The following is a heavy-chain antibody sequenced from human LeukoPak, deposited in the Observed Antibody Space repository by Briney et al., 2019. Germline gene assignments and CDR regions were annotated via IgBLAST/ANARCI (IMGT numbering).Heavy chain of an antibody. D-gene: IGHD6-19*01. CDR2: ISSSTSYT. J-gene: IGHJ4*02. CDR1: GFTFSSAW. CDR3: AKISGSGWYFDY. V-gene: IGHV3-11*06. Sequence: GGSLRLSCAASGFTFSSAWLTWVRQAPGKGLEWVSYISSSTSYTNYADSVKGRFTISRDDAKNSLFLQMNSLRAEDTAVYFCAKISGSGWYFDYWGQGTLVTVSS.